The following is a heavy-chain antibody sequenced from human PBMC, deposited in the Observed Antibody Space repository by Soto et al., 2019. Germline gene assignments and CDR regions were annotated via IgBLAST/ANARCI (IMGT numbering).Heavy chain of an antibody. Sequence: ETLSLTCAVYGGSFSGYYWSWIRQPPGKGLEWIGEINHSGSTNYNPSLKSRVTISVDTSKNQFSLKLSSVTAADTAVYYCARVPRYYYGSGSLDYWGQGTLVTVSS. D-gene: IGHD3-10*01. J-gene: IGHJ4*02. CDR2: INHSGST. CDR1: GGSFSGYY. V-gene: IGHV4-34*01. CDR3: ARVPRYYYGSGSLDY.